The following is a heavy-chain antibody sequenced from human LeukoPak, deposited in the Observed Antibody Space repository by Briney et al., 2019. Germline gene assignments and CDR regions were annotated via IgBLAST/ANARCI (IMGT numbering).Heavy chain of an antibody. Sequence: GGSLRLSCAASGFTFSSCWMNWVRQAPGKGLEWGALISYDESNTFYADSVKGRFTISRDNSKNTLYLQMNSLRVEDTAVYYCARDGDGDYVFSYYFDYWGQGTLVTVSS. CDR3: ARDGDGDYVFSYYFDY. CDR2: ISYDESNT. V-gene: IGHV3-30*03. J-gene: IGHJ4*02. D-gene: IGHD4-17*01. CDR1: GFTFSSCW.